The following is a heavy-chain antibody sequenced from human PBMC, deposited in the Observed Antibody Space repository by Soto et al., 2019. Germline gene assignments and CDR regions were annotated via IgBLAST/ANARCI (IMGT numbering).Heavy chain of an antibody. D-gene: IGHD6-13*01. CDR3: ARQSPIAAAGTDYYYGMDV. Sequence: GESLKISCKGSGYSFTSYWISWVRQMSGKGLEWMGRIDPSDSYTNYSPSFQGHVTISADKSISTAYLQWSSLKASDTAMYYCARQSPIAAAGTDYYYGMDVWGQGTTVTVSS. V-gene: IGHV5-10-1*01. J-gene: IGHJ6*02. CDR1: GYSFTSYW. CDR2: IDPSDSYT.